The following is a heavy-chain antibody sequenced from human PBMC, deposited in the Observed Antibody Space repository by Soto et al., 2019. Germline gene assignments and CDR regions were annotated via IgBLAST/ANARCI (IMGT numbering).Heavy chain of an antibody. D-gene: IGHD2-15*01. CDR2: ISSSSSTL. CDR1: GFTFSSYS. J-gene: IGHJ4*02. CDR3: ARDWSCSGGSCYSPLGDY. Sequence: EVQLVESGGGLVQPGGSLRLSCAASGFTFSSYSMNWVRQAPGKGLEWVSYISSSSSTLYYPDYVKGRFTISRDNAKNYMYLQMTSLRDEATAVYYCARDWSCSGGSCYSPLGDYWGQGTLVTVSS. V-gene: IGHV3-48*02.